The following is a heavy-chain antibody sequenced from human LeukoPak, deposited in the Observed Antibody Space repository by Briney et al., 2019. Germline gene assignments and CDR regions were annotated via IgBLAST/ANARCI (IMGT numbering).Heavy chain of an antibody. D-gene: IGHD6-6*01. V-gene: IGHV1-46*01. CDR2: INPSGGST. CDR3: ARDIAARRMYYYYYYMDV. Sequence: ASVKVSCKASGYTFTSYYMHWVRQAPGQGLEWMGIINPSGGSTSYAQKFQGRVTMTRDTSTSTVYMELSSLRSEDTAVYYCARDIAARRMYYYYYYMDVRGKGTTVTASS. J-gene: IGHJ6*03. CDR1: GYTFTSYY.